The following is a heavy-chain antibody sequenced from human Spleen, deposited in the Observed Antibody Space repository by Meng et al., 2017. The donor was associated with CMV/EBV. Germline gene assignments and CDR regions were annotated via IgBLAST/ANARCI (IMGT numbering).Heavy chain of an antibody. CDR1: GGTFSSYT. J-gene: IGHJ5*02. Sequence: SVKVTCKASGGTFSSYTISWVRQAPGQGLEWMGRIIPILGIANYAQKFQGRVTITADKSKSTAYMELSSLRSEDTAVYYCAPHTASNWFDPWGQGTLVTVSS. D-gene: IGHD4-17*01. CDR3: APHTASNWFDP. CDR2: IIPILGIA. V-gene: IGHV1-69*02.